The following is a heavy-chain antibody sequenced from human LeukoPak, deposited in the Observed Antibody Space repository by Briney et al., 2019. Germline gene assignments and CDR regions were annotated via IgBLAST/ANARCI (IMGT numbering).Heavy chain of an antibody. Sequence: GGSLRLSCAASGFTFSSYGMHWVRQAPGKGLEWVACIYPDGNQKDYADSVKGRAIISRDNSKNTLYLQMNSLRAEDTAIYYCANPPTVTSFHYWGQGTLVTVSS. J-gene: IGHJ4*02. CDR3: ANPPTVTSFHY. CDR2: IYPDGNQK. V-gene: IGHV3-33*03. D-gene: IGHD4-11*01. CDR1: GFTFSSYG.